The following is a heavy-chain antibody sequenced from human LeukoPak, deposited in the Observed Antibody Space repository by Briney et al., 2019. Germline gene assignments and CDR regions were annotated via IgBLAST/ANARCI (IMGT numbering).Heavy chain of an antibody. CDR3: ASGYDFWSGYPIYYMDV. D-gene: IGHD3-3*01. CDR2: IYYSGST. J-gene: IGHJ6*03. CDR1: GGSISSYY. Sequence: SETLSLTCTVSGGSISSYYWGWIRQPPGKGLEWIGSIYYSGSTYYNPSLKSRVTISVDTSKNQFSLKLSSVTAADTAVYYCASGYDFWSGYPIYYMDVWGKGTTVTVSS. V-gene: IGHV4-39*01.